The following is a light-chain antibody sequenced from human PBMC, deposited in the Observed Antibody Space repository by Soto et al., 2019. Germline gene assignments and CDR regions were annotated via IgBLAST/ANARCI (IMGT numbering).Light chain of an antibody. J-gene: IGLJ2*01. V-gene: IGLV2-14*01. CDR2: EVN. CDR1: SSDVGGYNY. Sequence: QSALTQPASVSGSPGPSITISCTGTSSDVGGYNYVSWYQQHPGKAPKLMIFEVNTRPSGVSNRFSGSKSGNTASLTISGLQTEDEADYYCSSYTTSGTTYVVFGGGTKLTVL. CDR3: SSYTTSGTTYVV.